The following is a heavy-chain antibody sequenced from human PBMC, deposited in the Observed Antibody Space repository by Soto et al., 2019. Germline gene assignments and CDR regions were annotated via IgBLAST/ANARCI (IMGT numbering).Heavy chain of an antibody. D-gene: IGHD3-22*01. V-gene: IGHV4-59*01. CDR2: MYNTGST. J-gene: IGHJ6*02. CDR3: ATLLYYDSNGYYFPSKLDV. Sequence: PSETLSLTCTVSGGSISSYYWSWIRQPPGKGLEWIGYMYNTGSTIYNPSLKSRVTISVDTSKNQFSLKPNSVTAADTAVYYCATLLYYDSNGYYFPSKLDVWGQGTTVTVS. CDR1: GGSISSYY.